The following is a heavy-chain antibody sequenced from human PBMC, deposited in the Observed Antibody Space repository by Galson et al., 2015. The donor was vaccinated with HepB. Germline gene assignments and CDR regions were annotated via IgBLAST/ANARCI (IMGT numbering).Heavy chain of an antibody. CDR3: VSTNWGAPYY. Sequence: SLRLSCAASGFTFSHSWMHWVRQSPGKGLVRVSRINPDGSSTSYADSVKGRFTISRDNARNTLHLQLNSPTDGDTALYFCVSTNWGAPYYWGQGTLVTVSS. CDR2: INPDGSST. J-gene: IGHJ4*02. D-gene: IGHD7-27*01. V-gene: IGHV3-74*01. CDR1: GFTFSHSW.